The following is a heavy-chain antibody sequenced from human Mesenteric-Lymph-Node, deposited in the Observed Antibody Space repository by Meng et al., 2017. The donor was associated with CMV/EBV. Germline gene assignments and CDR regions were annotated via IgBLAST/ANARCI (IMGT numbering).Heavy chain of an antibody. CDR2: INPNSGVS. D-gene: IGHD2/OR15-2a*01. Sequence: QVQLVQSGAEVKKPRASVMVSCKASGYTFTDFYIHWVRQAPGQGLEWMGRINPNSGVSNSAQNFQGRVTMTRDTSISTAYMELGRLTSDDTAVYYCARDNVNPEGFDPWGQGTLVTVSS. CDR1: GYTFTDFY. V-gene: IGHV1-2*06. J-gene: IGHJ5*02. CDR3: ARDNVNPEGFDP.